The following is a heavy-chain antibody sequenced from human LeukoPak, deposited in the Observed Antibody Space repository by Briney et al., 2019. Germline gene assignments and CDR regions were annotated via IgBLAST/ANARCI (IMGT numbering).Heavy chain of an antibody. J-gene: IGHJ4*02. CDR3: AKGRSYARTYYFDY. V-gene: IGHV4-34*01. CDR2: INHSGST. CDR1: GGSFSGYY. D-gene: IGHD2-2*01. Sequence: SETLSLTCAVYGGSFSGYYWSWIRQPPGKGLEWIGEINHSGSTNYNPSLKSRVTISVDTSKNRFSLKLSSVTAADTAVYYCAKGRSYARTYYFDYWGQGTLVTVSS.